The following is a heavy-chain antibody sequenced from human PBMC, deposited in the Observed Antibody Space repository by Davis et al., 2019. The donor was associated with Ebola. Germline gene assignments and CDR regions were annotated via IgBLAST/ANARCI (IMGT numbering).Heavy chain of an antibody. CDR1: GASISSYY. J-gene: IGHJ4*02. CDR3: ARTDRVCSGGRCYSGDGFDY. D-gene: IGHD2-15*01. V-gene: IGHV4-59*01. CDR2: RSNSGST. Sequence: SETLSLTCSVSGASISSYYWSWIRQAPGKGLEWIGFRSNSGSTNHNPSLQSRVIISIDTANKQISLKLTSVTAADTAVYYCARTDRVCSGGRCYSGDGFDYWGQGTLVTVSP.